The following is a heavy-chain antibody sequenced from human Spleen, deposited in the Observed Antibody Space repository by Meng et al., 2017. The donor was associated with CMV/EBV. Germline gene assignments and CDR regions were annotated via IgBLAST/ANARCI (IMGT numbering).Heavy chain of an antibody. D-gene: IGHD3-10*01. Sequence: YTFTDYYVHWVRQAPGQGLEWMGWINPHRGGTNYAQKFQGWVTLTRDTSITTAYMELTRLKSDDTAVYYCARGGGTVVRAVDSWFDPWGQGTLVTVSS. CDR2: INPHRGGT. J-gene: IGHJ5*02. V-gene: IGHV1-2*04. CDR1: YTFTDYY. CDR3: ARGGGTVVRAVDSWFDP.